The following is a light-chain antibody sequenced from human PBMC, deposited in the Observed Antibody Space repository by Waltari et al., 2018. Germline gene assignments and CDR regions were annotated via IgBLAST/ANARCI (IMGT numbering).Light chain of an antibody. CDR1: QSVLYSVNNKHY. CDR2: WAS. Sequence: DIVMTQSPDSLAVSLGARATITCKSSQSVLYSVNNKHYLAWYQQKPGKPPKLLIYWASARESGVPDRFSGSGSGTDFTLTITSLQAEDVAVYYCHQYSTTPWTFGQGTKVEI. V-gene: IGKV4-1*01. CDR3: HQYSTTPWT. J-gene: IGKJ1*01.